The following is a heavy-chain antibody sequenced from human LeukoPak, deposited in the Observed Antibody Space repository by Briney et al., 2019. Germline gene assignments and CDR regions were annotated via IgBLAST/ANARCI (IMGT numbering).Heavy chain of an antibody. CDR1: VDTFTIYA. CDR2: INPNLGIA. CDR3: ARVGVYYGSGSSPTPPNDY. D-gene: IGHD3-10*01. V-gene: IGHV1-69*10. J-gene: IGHJ4*02. Sequence: SVSVSCRLSVDTFTIYAISWVPRPPGQGFEGRGGINPNLGIANYGQEFQGRVTITADKSTSKAYMELSRLRSEDTAVYYCARVGVYYGSGSSPTPPNDYWGQGTLVTVSS.